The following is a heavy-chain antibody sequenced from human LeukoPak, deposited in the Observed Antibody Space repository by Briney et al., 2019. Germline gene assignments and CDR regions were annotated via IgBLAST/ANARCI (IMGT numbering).Heavy chain of an antibody. D-gene: IGHD3-22*01. CDR3: ARDYYDSSGYYVDY. V-gene: IGHV3-11*04. CDR1: GFTFSDCY. Sequence: GGSLRLSCAASGFTFSDCYMSWIRQAPGKGLEWVSYISSSSSTIYYADSVKGRFTISRDNAKNSLYLQMNSLRAEDTAVYYCARDYYDSSGYYVDYWGQGTLVTVSS. CDR2: ISSSSSTI. J-gene: IGHJ4*02.